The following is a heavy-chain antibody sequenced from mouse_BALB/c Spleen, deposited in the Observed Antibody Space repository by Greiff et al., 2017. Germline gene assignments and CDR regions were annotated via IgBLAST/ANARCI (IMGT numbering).Heavy chain of an antibody. CDR3: ARLTTAYYAMDY. CDR1: GYSITSGYY. Sequence: EVQRVESGPGLVKPSQSLSLTCSVTGYSITSGYYWNWIRQFPGNKLEWMGYISYDGSNNYNPSLKNRISITRDTSKNQFFLKLNSVTTEDTATYYCARLTTAYYAMDYWGQGTSVTVSS. V-gene: IGHV3-6*02. J-gene: IGHJ4*01. D-gene: IGHD1-2*01. CDR2: ISYDGSN.